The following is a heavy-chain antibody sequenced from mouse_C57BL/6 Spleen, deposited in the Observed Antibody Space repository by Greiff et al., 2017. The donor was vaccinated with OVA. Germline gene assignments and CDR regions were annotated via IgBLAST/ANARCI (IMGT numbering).Heavy chain of an antibody. CDR3: ARDRYYYGSSYVEYFDY. D-gene: IGHD1-1*01. Sequence: QVQLQQSGAELVKPGASVKMSCKASGYTFTSYWITWVKQRPGQGLEWIGDIYPGSGSTNYNEKFKSKATLTVDTSSSTAYMQLSSLTSEDSAVYYCARDRYYYGSSYVEYFDYWGQGTTLTVSS. V-gene: IGHV1-55*01. CDR2: IYPGSGST. CDR1: GYTFTSYW. J-gene: IGHJ2*01.